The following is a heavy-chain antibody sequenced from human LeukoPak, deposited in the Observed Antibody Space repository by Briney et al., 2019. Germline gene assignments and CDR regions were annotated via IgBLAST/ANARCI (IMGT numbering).Heavy chain of an antibody. CDR3: VKDLSGSFSFDQ. J-gene: IGHJ4*02. V-gene: IGHV3-74*01. D-gene: IGHD1-26*01. Sequence: GGSLRLSCAASGFTFSIYWMSWVRQGPGKGLVWVSRINSHGTSTNYADSVKGRFTVSRDNSKNTLYLQMNRLRPEDTAVYYCVKDLSGSFSFDQWGQGTLVTVSS. CDR2: INSHGTST. CDR1: GFTFSIYW.